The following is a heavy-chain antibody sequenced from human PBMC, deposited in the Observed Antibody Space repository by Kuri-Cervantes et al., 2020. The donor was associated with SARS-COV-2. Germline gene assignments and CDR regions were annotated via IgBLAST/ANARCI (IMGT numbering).Heavy chain of an antibody. CDR2: INHSGST. Sequence: GSLRLSCAVYGGSFSGYYWSWIRQPPGKGLEWSGEINHSGSTNYNPSLKSRVTISVDTSTNQFSLKLSSVTAADTAVYYCARGRDKRYSSGSYYYYGMDVWGQGTTVTVSS. J-gene: IGHJ6*02. V-gene: IGHV4-34*01. D-gene: IGHD6-19*01. CDR3: ARGRDKRYSSGSYYYYGMDV. CDR1: GGSFSGYY.